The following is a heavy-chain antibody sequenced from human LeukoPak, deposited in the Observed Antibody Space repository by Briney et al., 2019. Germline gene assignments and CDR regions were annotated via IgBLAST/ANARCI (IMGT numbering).Heavy chain of an antibody. CDR3: ARGRGSITIFGNPYPVYFDY. CDR2: IYHSGST. D-gene: IGHD3-3*01. J-gene: IGHJ4*02. CDR1: GYSISSGYY. V-gene: IGHV4-38-2*02. Sequence: PSETLSLTCTVSGYSISSGYYWGWIRPPPGKGLEWIGSIYHSGSTYYNPSLKSRVTISVDKSKNQFSLKLSSVTAADTAVYYCARGRGSITIFGNPYPVYFDYWGQGTLVTVSS.